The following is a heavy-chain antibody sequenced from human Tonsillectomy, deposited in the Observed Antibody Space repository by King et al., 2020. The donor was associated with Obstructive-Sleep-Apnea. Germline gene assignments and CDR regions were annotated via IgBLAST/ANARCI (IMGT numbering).Heavy chain of an antibody. V-gene: IGHV1-8*01. Sequence: VQLVESGAEVKKPGASVKVSCKASGYTFTSYDINWVRQATGQGLEWMGWRNPNSGNTGYAQKFQGRVTMTRNTSISTAYMELSSLRSEDTAVYYCARDLGYCSGGSCYPDYWGQGTLVTVSS. CDR2: RNPNSGNT. J-gene: IGHJ4*02. CDR3: ARDLGYCSGGSCYPDY. D-gene: IGHD2-15*01. CDR1: GYTFTSYD.